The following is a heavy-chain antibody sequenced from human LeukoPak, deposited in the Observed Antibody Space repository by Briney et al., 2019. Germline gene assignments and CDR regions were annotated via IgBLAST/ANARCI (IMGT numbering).Heavy chain of an antibody. CDR2: IYSGGST. J-gene: IGHJ4*02. V-gene: IGHV3-NL1*01. D-gene: IGHD3-10*01. Sequence: GGSLRLSCAASGFIFNTYVMHWVRQAPGKGLEWVSVIYSGGSTYYADSVKGRFTISRDNSKNTLYLQMNSLRAEDTAVYYCASRLWFGELIVDYWGQGTLVTVSS. CDR3: ASRLWFGELIVDY. CDR1: GFIFNTYV.